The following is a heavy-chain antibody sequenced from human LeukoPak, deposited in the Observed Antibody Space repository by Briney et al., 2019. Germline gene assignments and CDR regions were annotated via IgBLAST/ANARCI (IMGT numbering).Heavy chain of an antibody. CDR2: IKQDGSEK. CDR3: ARDPAASLDY. CDR1: GFTFSSYG. V-gene: IGHV3-7*01. D-gene: IGHD6-6*01. J-gene: IGHJ4*02. Sequence: GGTLRLSCAASGFTFSSYGMSWVRQAPGKGLEWVANIKQDGSEKYYVDSVKGRFTISRDNAKNSLYLQMNSLRAEDTAVYYCARDPAASLDYWGQGTLVTVSS.